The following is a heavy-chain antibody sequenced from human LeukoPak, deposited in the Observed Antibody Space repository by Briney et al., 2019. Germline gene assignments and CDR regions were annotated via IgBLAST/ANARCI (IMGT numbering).Heavy chain of an antibody. V-gene: IGHV3-21*01. D-gene: IGHD3-3*01. CDR1: GFTFSSYS. Sequence: GGSLRLSRAASGFTFSSYSMNWVRQAPGKGLEWVSSISSSSSYIYYADSVKGRFTISRDNAKNSLYLQMNSLRAEDTAVYYCARDRTPTYYDFWSGYPSFDYWGQGTLVTVSS. J-gene: IGHJ4*02. CDR3: ARDRTPTYYDFWSGYPSFDY. CDR2: ISSSSSYI.